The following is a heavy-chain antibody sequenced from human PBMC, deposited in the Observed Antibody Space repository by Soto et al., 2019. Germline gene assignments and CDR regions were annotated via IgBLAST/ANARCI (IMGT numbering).Heavy chain of an antibody. D-gene: IGHD6-6*01. Sequence: EVQLVESGGGLVQPGGSLRLSCAASGFTFSSYWMSWVRQAPGKGLEWVANIKQDGSEKYYVDSVEGRFTISRDNAKNSLYLQMNSLRAEDTAVYYCARDSSIAARRGYYYYGMDVWGQGTTVTVSS. CDR2: IKQDGSEK. V-gene: IGHV3-7*03. J-gene: IGHJ6*02. CDR1: GFTFSSYW. CDR3: ARDSSIAARRGYYYYGMDV.